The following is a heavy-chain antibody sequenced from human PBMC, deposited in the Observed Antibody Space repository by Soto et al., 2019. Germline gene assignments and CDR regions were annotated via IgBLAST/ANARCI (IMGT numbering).Heavy chain of an antibody. CDR1: GYTCTSYD. J-gene: IGHJ5*02. Sequence: QVQLVQSGAEVKKPGASVKVSCKASGYTCTSYDINWVRQATGQGLEWMGWRNPNSGTTGYAQKFQGRVTMTRNTSISTAYMELSSLSAEDTAVYYCARGRAARGWFDPWGQGTLVTVSS. D-gene: IGHD3-10*01. V-gene: IGHV1-8*01. CDR3: ARGRAARGWFDP. CDR2: RNPNSGTT.